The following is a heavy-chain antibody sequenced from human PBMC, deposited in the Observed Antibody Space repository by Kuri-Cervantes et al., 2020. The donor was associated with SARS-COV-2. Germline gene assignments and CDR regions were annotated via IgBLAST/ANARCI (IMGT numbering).Heavy chain of an antibody. CDR3: ARKFWSGYLLDY. D-gene: IGHD3-3*01. J-gene: IGHJ4*02. V-gene: IGHV1-2*02. CDR1: GYTFTVYY. Sequence: ASVKVSCKASGYTFTVYYIHWVRQAPGQGLEWMGWINPNSGGTRFAQKFQGRVTMTTDTSTSTAYMELRSLRSDDTAVYYCARKFWSGYLLDYWGQGTLVTVSS. CDR2: INPNSGGT.